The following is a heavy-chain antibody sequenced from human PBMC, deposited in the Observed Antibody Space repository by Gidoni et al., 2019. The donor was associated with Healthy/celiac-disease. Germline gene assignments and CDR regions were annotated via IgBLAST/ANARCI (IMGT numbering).Heavy chain of an antibody. CDR1: GYTFTSYY. CDR3: AREGMGAAAGNYGMDV. CDR2: INPSGGST. Sequence: QVQLVQSGAEVKKPGASVKVSCKASGYTFTSYYMHWVRQAPGQGLEWMGIINPSGGSTSYAQKFQGRVTMTRDTSTSTVYMELSSLRSEDTAVYYCAREGMGAAAGNYGMDVWGQGTTVTVSS. V-gene: IGHV1-46*01. J-gene: IGHJ6*02. D-gene: IGHD6-13*01.